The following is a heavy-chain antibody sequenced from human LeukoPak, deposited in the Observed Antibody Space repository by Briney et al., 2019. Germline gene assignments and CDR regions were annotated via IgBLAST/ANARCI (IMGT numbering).Heavy chain of an antibody. V-gene: IGHV3-15*01. Sequence: GGSLRLSCAASGFTFSNAWMSWVRQAPGKGLEWVGRIKSKTDGGTTDYAAPVKGRFTISRDDSKNTLYLQMNSLKTEDTAVYSCTTSVLRYFDWLFDYWGQGTLVTVSS. D-gene: IGHD3-9*01. CDR2: IKSKTDGGTT. J-gene: IGHJ4*02. CDR1: GFTFSNAW. CDR3: TTSVLRYFDWLFDY.